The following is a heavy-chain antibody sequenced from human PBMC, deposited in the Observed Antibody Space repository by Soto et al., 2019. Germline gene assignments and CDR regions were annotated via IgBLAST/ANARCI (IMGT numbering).Heavy chain of an antibody. CDR2: IAASGATT. D-gene: IGHD6-19*01. CDR3: AKDRGGSGWRFDY. CDR1: GFTFGNYA. Sequence: GGSLRLSCAASGFTFGNYAMSWVRQAPGKGLEWVSAIAASGATTYYADSVKGRLTVSRDNSKNTLCLQMNSLRAEDTAVYYCAKDRGGSGWRFDYWGQGILVTVSS. V-gene: IGHV3-23*01. J-gene: IGHJ4*02.